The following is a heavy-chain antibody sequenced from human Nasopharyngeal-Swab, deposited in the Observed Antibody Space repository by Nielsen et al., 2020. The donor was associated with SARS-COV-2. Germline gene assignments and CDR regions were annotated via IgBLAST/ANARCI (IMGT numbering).Heavy chain of an antibody. Sequence: WIRQPPGKGLEWVAVISYDGTNNKYYGDSVKGRFTISRDNSKNTLYLQMNSLRAEDTAVYYCAKLIAVTGSDYWGQGTPVTVSS. D-gene: IGHD6-19*01. J-gene: IGHJ4*02. CDR2: ISYDGTNNK. V-gene: IGHV3-30*18. CDR3: AKLIAVTGSDY.